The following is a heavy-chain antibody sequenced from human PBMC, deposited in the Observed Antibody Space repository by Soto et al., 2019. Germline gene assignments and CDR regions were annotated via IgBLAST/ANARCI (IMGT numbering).Heavy chain of an antibody. CDR2: IIPFINTA. Sequence: AASVKVSCKASGGTFSISSYAISWVRQAPGQGLEWMGGIIPFINTANNAQKFQGRVTITADKSTRTAYMELNSLRSEDTAVYYCARVVLGGYRLDSWGRGTLVTVSS. J-gene: IGHJ4*02. V-gene: IGHV1-69*06. CDR3: ARVVLGGYRLDS. CDR1: GGTFSISSYA. D-gene: IGHD5-18*01.